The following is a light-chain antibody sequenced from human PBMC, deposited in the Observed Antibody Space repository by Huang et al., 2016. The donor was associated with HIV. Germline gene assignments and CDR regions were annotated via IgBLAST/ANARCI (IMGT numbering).Light chain of an antibody. V-gene: IGKV3-11*01. CDR2: DTF. CDR1: HSLGCN. CDR3: QQRSDWPLT. J-gene: IGKJ4*01. Sequence: EIVLTQSPATLSLSPGERAALFCRASHSLGCNLAWYQQRPGQAPRLLIYDTFNRATGIPARFTGSGSGTDYTLTISGLEPEDFAVYYCQQRSDWPLTFGGGTKVDIK.